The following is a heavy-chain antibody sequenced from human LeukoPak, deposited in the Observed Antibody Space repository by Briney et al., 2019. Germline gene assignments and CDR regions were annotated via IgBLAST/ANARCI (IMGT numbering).Heavy chain of an antibody. J-gene: IGHJ4*02. CDR3: VRKFSYSSSAYNPPYFDS. CDR1: GFTFDNYG. V-gene: IGHV3-20*04. CDR2: INWNGGST. Sequence: GGSLRLSCAASGFTFDNYGMTWVRQVPGRGLVWVSGINWNGGSTGYADSVRGRFTISRDNDKNSLFLQMNSLRAEDTALYYCVRKFSYSSSAYNPPYFDSWGQGILVTVSS. D-gene: IGHD6-6*01.